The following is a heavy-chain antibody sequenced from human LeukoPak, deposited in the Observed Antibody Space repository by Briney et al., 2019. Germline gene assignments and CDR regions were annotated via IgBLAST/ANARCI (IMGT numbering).Heavy chain of an antibody. CDR2: IWYDGSNK. D-gene: IGHD3-9*01. CDR1: GFTFSSYG. V-gene: IGHV3-33*01. CDR3: AREGGGYDILTGYLSRNDDY. J-gene: IGHJ4*02. Sequence: GRSPRLSCAASGFTFSSYGMHWVRQAPGKGLEWVAVIWYDGSNKYYADSVKGRFTISRDNSKNTLYLQMNSLRAEDTAVYYCAREGGGYDILTGYLSRNDDYWGQGTLVTVSS.